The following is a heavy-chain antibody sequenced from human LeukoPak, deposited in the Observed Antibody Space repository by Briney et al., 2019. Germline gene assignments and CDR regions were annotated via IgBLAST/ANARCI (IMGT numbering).Heavy chain of an antibody. Sequence: PSETLSLTCTVSGGSISSSRYYWGWIRQPPGKGLEWIGNIYYSGSTYYNPSLKSRVTISVDTSKNQFSLKLSSVTAADTAVYYCARVSGYCSGGNCYYEEDYYYYMDVWGKGTTVTVSS. J-gene: IGHJ6*03. CDR1: GGSISSSRYY. V-gene: IGHV4-39*07. CDR3: ARVSGYCSGGNCYYEEDYYYYMDV. CDR2: IYYSGST. D-gene: IGHD2-15*01.